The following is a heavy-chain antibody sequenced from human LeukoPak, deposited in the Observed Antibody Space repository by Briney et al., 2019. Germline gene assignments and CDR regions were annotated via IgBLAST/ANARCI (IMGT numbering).Heavy chain of an antibody. CDR1: GGSISSYY. CDR3: ARDYTKTYAFDI. J-gene: IGHJ3*02. CDR2: IYYSGST. D-gene: IGHD3-16*01. V-gene: IGHV4-59*01. Sequence: SETLTLTCTVSGGSISSYYWSWIRQPPGKGLEWIGYIYYSGSTNYNPSLKSRVTISVDTSKNQFSLKLSSVTAADTAVYYCARDYTKTYAFDIWGQGTMVTVSS.